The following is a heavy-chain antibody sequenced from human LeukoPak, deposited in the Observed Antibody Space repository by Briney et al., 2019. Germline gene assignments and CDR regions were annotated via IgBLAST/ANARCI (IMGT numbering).Heavy chain of an antibody. Sequence: SETLSLTCTVSGGSISYYYWSWIRQPPGKGLEWIGYIYYSGSTNYNPSLKSRVTISVDTSKNQFSLKLSSVTAADTAVYYCARGFRYFDWLLPNNWFDPWGQGTLVTVSS. V-gene: IGHV4-59*12. CDR3: ARGFRYFDWLLPNNWFDP. D-gene: IGHD3-9*01. CDR2: IYYSGST. CDR1: GGSISYYY. J-gene: IGHJ5*02.